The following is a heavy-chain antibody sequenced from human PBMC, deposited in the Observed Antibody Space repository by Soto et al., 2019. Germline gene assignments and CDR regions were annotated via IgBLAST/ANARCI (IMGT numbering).Heavy chain of an antibody. J-gene: IGHJ4*02. V-gene: IGHV4-59*01. D-gene: IGHD3-16*01. Sequence: ETLSLTCTVSGDSISTYYWTWIRQPPGKGLELIGYIYNSATTKYNPSLKSRVTISVDTYKNQFSLKLRSVTTADTAVYYCARGRFDFIWGTPAPYLDYWGQGALVTASS. CDR1: GDSISTYY. CDR2: IYNSATT. CDR3: ARGRFDFIWGTPAPYLDY.